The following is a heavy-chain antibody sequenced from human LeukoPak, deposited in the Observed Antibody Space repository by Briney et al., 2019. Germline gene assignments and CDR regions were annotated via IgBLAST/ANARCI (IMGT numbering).Heavy chain of an antibody. J-gene: IGHJ6*03. Sequence: SGTLSLTCAVSGGSISSSNWWSWVRQPPGKGLEWIGEIYHSGSTNYNPSLKSRVTISVDKSKNQFSLKLSSVTAADTAVYYCARDLRGTYCSSTSCLRIYYYYYMDVWGKGTTVTVSS. CDR2: IYHSGST. D-gene: IGHD2-2*01. CDR3: ARDLRGTYCSSTSCLRIYYYYYMDV. CDR1: GGSISSSNW. V-gene: IGHV4-4*02.